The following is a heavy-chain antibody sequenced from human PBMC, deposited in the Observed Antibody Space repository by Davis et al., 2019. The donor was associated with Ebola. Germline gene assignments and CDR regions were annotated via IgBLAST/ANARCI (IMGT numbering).Heavy chain of an antibody. CDR3: AKDRGKRGYSYGYVDY. Sequence: GESLKISCAASGFTFSSYGMHWVRQAPGKGLEWVAVISYDGSNKYYADSVKGRFTISRDNSKNTLYLQMNSLRAEDTAVYYCAKDRGKRGYSYGYVDYWGQGTLVTVSS. D-gene: IGHD5-18*01. CDR2: ISYDGSNK. V-gene: IGHV3-30*18. J-gene: IGHJ4*02. CDR1: GFTFSSYG.